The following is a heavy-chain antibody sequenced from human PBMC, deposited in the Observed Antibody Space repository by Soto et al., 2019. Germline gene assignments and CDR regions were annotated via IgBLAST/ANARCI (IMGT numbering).Heavy chain of an antibody. Sequence: QVQLVQSGAEVKKPGASVKVSCKASGYTFTSYAMHWVRQAPGQRLEWMGWINAGNGNTKYSQKFQGRVTITRDTSASTAYMDLSSLRSEDTAVYYCARLFGGWYYFDYWGQGTLVTVSS. J-gene: IGHJ4*02. CDR3: ARLFGGWYYFDY. CDR1: GYTFTSYA. V-gene: IGHV1-3*01. CDR2: INAGNGNT. D-gene: IGHD6-19*01.